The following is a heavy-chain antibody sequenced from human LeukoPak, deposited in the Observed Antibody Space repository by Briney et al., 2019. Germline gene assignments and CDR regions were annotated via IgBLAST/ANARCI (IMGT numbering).Heavy chain of an antibody. D-gene: IGHD5-12*01. Sequence: GGSLRLSCAASGFTFSSYSMNWVRQAPGKGLECVSSISSSSSYIYYADSVKGRFTISRDNAKNSLYLQMNSLRAGDTAVYYCARDRLPRGYSGYDTDYWGQGTLVTVSS. V-gene: IGHV3-21*01. CDR2: ISSSSSYI. J-gene: IGHJ4*02. CDR1: GFTFSSYS. CDR3: ARDRLPRGYSGYDTDY.